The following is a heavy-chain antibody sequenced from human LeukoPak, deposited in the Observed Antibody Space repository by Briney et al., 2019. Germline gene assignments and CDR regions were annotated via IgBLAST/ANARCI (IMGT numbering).Heavy chain of an antibody. CDR1: GYTFTSYD. J-gene: IGHJ5*02. Sequence: GASVKVSCKASGYTFTSYDINWVRQATGQGLERMGWMNPSSGNTGYAQKFQGRVTMTRNTSISTAYMELSSLRSEDTAVYYCARGSELLWFGESRYWFDPWGQGTLVTVSS. D-gene: IGHD3-10*01. V-gene: IGHV1-8*01. CDR3: ARGSELLWFGESRYWFDP. CDR2: MNPSSGNT.